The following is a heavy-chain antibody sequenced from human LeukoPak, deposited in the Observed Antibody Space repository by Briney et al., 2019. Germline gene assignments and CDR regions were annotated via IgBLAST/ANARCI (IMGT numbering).Heavy chain of an antibody. Sequence: SETLSLTCTVSDGSISSYYWSWIRQPPGKGLEWIGYIHYSGSSAYIPSLKSRVTMSVDTSKNQFSLRLTSVTAADTALYYCARWYCSGDTCFHMDVWGKGTMVTVSS. CDR3: ARWYCSGDTCFHMDV. D-gene: IGHD2-15*01. CDR2: IHYSGSS. V-gene: IGHV4-59*08. J-gene: IGHJ6*03. CDR1: DGSISSYY.